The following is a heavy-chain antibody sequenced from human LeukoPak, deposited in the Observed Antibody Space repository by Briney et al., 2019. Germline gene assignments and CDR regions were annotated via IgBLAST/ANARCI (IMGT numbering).Heavy chain of an antibody. CDR2: IYYSGST. J-gene: IGHJ6*03. V-gene: IGHV4-39*01. D-gene: IGHD3-3*01. Sequence: PSETLSLTCTVSGGSISSSSYYWGWIRQPPGKGLEWIGSIYYSGSTYYNPSLKSRVTISVDTSKNQFSLKLSSVTAADTAVYYCARQPSGYYMGYYYYYMDVWGKGTPVTVSS. CDR3: ARQPSGYYMGYYYYYMDV. CDR1: GGSISSSSYY.